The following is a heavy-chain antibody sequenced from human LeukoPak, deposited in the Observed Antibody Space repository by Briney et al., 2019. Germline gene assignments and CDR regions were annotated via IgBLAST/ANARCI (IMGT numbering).Heavy chain of an antibody. CDR2: IYLSGST. J-gene: IGHJ3*02. V-gene: IGHV4-38-2*02. CDR3: ARDPPPSPSSGWYNAFDI. Sequence: SETLSLTCTVSGYSISSGYYWGWIRPPPGKGLEWIGSIYLSGSTYYNPSLKSRVTISVDTSKNQFSLKLSSVTAADTAVYYCARDPPPSPSSGWYNAFDIWGQGTMVTVSS. CDR1: GYSISSGYY. D-gene: IGHD6-19*01.